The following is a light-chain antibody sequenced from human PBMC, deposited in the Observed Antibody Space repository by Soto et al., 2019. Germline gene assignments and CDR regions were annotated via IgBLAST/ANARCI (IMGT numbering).Light chain of an antibody. CDR1: QSIANW. Sequence: DIQMTQSPSTLSASVGDRVTITCRASQSIANWLAWYQQKPGKAPKLLIYAASTLYGGVPSRFSGSGSGTEFTLTISSLQPDDFATYYCQHYNSYSEAFGQGTKVDIK. V-gene: IGKV1-5*01. J-gene: IGKJ1*01. CDR2: AAS. CDR3: QHYNSYSEA.